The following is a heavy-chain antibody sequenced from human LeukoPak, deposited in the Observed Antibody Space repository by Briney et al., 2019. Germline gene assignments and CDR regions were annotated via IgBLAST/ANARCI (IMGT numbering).Heavy chain of an antibody. Sequence: GGSLRLSCAASGFTFSSYSMNWVRQAPGKGLEWVSSIGSSSSYIYYADSVKGRFTISRDNAKNSLYLQMNSLRAEDTAVYYCARDRGYCSGGSCRLYYFDYWGQGTLVTVSS. D-gene: IGHD2-15*01. CDR3: ARDRGYCSGGSCRLYYFDY. V-gene: IGHV3-21*01. CDR1: GFTFSSYS. J-gene: IGHJ4*02. CDR2: IGSSSSYI.